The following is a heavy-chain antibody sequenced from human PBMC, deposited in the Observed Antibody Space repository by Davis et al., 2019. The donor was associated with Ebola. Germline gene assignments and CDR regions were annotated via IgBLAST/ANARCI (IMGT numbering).Heavy chain of an antibody. Sequence: GGSLRLSCAASGFTFSNAWMSWVRQAPGKGLEWVSAISGSGGSTYYADSVKGRFTISRDNSKNTLYLQMNSLRAEDTAVYYCACSGWYPNWYFDLWGRGTLVTVSS. CDR1: GFTFSNAW. D-gene: IGHD6-19*01. J-gene: IGHJ2*01. CDR2: ISGSGGST. V-gene: IGHV3-23*01. CDR3: ACSGWYPNWYFDL.